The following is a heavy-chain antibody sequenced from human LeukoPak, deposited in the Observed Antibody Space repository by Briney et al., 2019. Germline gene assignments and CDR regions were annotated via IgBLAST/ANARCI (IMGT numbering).Heavy chain of an antibody. CDR3: ARDQSVYDFWSGQSNWFDP. D-gene: IGHD3-3*01. CDR1: GGTFSSYA. J-gene: IGHJ5*02. V-gene: IGHV1-69*04. CDR2: IIPILGIA. Sequence: ASVKVSCKASGGTFSSYAISWVRQAPGQGLEWMGRIIPILGIANYAQKFQGRVTITADKSTSTAYMELSSLRSEDTAVYYCARDQSVYDFWSGQSNWFDPWGQGTLVTVSS.